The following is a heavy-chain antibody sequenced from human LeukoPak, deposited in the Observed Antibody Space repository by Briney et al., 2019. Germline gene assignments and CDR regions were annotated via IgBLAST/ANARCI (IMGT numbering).Heavy chain of an antibody. V-gene: IGHV4-4*07. J-gene: IGHJ5*02. CDR3: AREWGGIVVVPAAHQSSWFDP. CDR1: GGSISSYY. Sequence: SETLSLTCTVSGGSISSYYWSWIRQPAGKGLEWIGRIYTSGSTNYNPSLKSRVTMSVDTSKNQFSLKLSSVTAADTAVYYCAREWGGIVVVPAAHQSSWFDPWGQGTLVTVSS. D-gene: IGHD2-2*01. CDR2: IYTSGST.